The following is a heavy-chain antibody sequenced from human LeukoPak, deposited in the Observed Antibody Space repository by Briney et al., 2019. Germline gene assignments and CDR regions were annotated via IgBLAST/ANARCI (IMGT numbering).Heavy chain of an antibody. D-gene: IGHD3-3*01. CDR1: GGTFSSYA. CDR2: IIPIFGTA. V-gene: IGHV1-69*06. CDR3: AREAVTIFGVVRTQTTKLPHRFDP. Sequence: ASVKVSCKASGGTFSSYAISWVRQAPGQGLEWMGGIIPIFGTANYAQKFRGRVTITADKSTRTAYMELSSLRSEDTAVYYCAREAVTIFGVVRTQTTKLPHRFDPWGQGTLVTVSS. J-gene: IGHJ5*02.